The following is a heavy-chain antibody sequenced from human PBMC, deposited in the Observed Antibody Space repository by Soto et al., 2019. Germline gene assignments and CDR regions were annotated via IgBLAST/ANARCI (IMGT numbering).Heavy chain of an antibody. V-gene: IGHV1-2*02. CDR3: ARYDYDSGGYNYDGRDV. J-gene: IGHJ6*02. D-gene: IGHD3-22*01. CDR1: GYTFTGYY. Sequence: ASVKVSCKASGYTFTGYYMHWVRQAPGQGLEWMGWINPNSGGTNYAQKFQGRVTMTRDTSISTAYMELSRLRSADTAVYYCARYDYDSGGYNYDGRDVWRQGTTGTVSS. CDR2: INPNSGGT.